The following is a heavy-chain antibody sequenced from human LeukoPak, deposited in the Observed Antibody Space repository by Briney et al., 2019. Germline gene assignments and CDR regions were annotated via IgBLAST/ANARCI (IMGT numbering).Heavy chain of an antibody. CDR1: GFIVSNNY. CDR3: ARMNSLRYSSRWFIDY. D-gene: IGHD6-13*01. V-gene: IGHV3-53*01. Sequence: PGXSLRLSCAASGFIVSNNYMIWVRQAPGKGLEWVSVIYSGGTTHYADSVKGRFTISRDNSKNTLSLQMNSLRAEDTAVYFCARMNSLRYSSRWFIDYWGQGTLVTVSS. CDR2: IYSGGTT. J-gene: IGHJ4*02.